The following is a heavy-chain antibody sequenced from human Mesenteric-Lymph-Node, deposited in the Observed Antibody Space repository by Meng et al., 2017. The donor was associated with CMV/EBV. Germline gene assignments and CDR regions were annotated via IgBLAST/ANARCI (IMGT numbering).Heavy chain of an antibody. CDR1: GGTFSSYT. D-gene: IGHD2-2*02. J-gene: IGHJ6*02. V-gene: IGHV1-69*04. Sequence: SVKVSCKASGGTFSSYTISWVRQAPGQGLEWMGRIIPILGIANYAQKFQGRVTMTRDTSTSTVYMELSSLRSEDTAVYYCARDPPHCSSTSCYTGGYYYYGMDVWGQGTTVTVSS. CDR3: ARDPPHCSSTSCYTGGYYYYGMDV. CDR2: IIPILGIA.